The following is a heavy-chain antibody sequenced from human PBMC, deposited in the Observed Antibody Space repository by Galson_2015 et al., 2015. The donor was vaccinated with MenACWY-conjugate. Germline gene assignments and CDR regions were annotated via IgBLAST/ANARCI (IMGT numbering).Heavy chain of an antibody. V-gene: IGHV4-34*01. CDR3: SRGDIATTGAPFDY. D-gene: IGHD6-13*01. CDR2: INHRGST. J-gene: IGHJ4*02. Sequence: SETLSLTCAVYGGSFSGYYWTWIRQPPGKGLEWIGEINHRGSTNYNPSLKSRVTISVDTSKNQFSLRLGSVTATDTAVYYCSRGDIATTGAPFDYWGQGTLVTVSS. CDR1: GGSFSGYY.